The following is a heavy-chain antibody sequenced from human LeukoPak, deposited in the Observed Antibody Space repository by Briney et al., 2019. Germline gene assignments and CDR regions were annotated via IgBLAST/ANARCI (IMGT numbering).Heavy chain of an antibody. CDR2: ISVAGNT. CDR1: GFTFSTYP. Sequence: GGSLRLSCAASGFTFSTYPMAWVRQAPGKGLEWVSTISVAGNTYYADSVKGRFTISRDNSRNTLYLQMSSLRAEDTAVYYCAKYSATWYDDYWGQGTLLTVSS. V-gene: IGHV3-23*01. CDR3: AKYSATWYDDY. D-gene: IGHD6-13*01. J-gene: IGHJ4*02.